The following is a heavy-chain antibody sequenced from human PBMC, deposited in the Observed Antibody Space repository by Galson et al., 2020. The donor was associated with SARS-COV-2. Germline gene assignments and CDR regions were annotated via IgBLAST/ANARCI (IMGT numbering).Heavy chain of an antibody. CDR1: GGSVTSSSYF. CDR2: SHHSGKV. J-gene: IGHJ5*02. V-gene: IGHV4-39*01. CDR3: ARQSIAIQLWLEGGDWFDP. D-gene: IGHD5-18*01. Sequence: SETLSLTCIVSGGSVTSSSYFWAWIRQPPGKGLEWIGSSHHSGKVSYTPSLKSRVSISVDTSKHQFSLRLNSVTAADTAVYYCARQSIAIQLWLEGGDWFDPWGQGTLVTVSS.